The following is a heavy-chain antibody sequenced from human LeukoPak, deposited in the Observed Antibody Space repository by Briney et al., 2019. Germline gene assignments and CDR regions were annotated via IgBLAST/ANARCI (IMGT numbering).Heavy chain of an antibody. CDR2: IIPILGIA. V-gene: IGHV1-69*04. Sequence: SVKVSCKASGGTFSSYAISWVRQAPGQGLEWMGRIIPILGIANYAQKFQGRVTITADKSTSTAYMELSSLRSEDTAVYYCASWGQGAVAGEAYMDYWGQGTLVTVSS. D-gene: IGHD6-19*01. J-gene: IGHJ4*02. CDR3: ASWGQGAVAGEAYMDY. CDR1: GGTFSSYA.